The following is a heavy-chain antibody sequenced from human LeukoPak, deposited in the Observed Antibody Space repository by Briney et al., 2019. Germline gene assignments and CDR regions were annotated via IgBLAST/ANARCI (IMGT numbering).Heavy chain of an antibody. D-gene: IGHD3-10*01. CDR2: IIPILGIA. V-gene: IGHV1-69*04. J-gene: IGHJ4*02. CDR1: GGTFSSYA. CDR3: ASTAIYGSGSFDY. Sequence: ASVKVSCKASGGTFSSYAISWVRLAPGQGLEWMGRIIPILGIANYAQKFQGRVTITADKSTSTAYMELSSLRSEDTAVYYCASTAIYGSGSFDYWGQGTLVTVSS.